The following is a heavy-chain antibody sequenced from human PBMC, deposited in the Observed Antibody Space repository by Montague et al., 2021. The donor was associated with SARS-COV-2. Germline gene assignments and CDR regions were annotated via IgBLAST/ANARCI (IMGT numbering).Heavy chain of an antibody. J-gene: IGHJ5*02. Sequence: SETLSLTCTISGGSISSRSYYWGWIRQPPGKGLEWIGSIYYSGSTYYNPSLKSRVTISVDTSKNQFSLKLSSVTAADTAVYYCARALIMITFGGVIAHWFDPWGQGTLVTVSS. V-gene: IGHV4-39*07. CDR1: GGSISSRSYY. CDR3: ARALIMITFGGVIAHWFDP. CDR2: IYYSGST. D-gene: IGHD3-16*02.